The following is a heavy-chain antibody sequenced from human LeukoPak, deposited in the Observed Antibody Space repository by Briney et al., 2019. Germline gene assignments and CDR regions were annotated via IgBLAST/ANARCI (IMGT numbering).Heavy chain of an antibody. V-gene: IGHV1-69*04. J-gene: IGHJ5*02. Sequence: ASVKVSCKASGGTFSSYAISWVRQAPGQGLEWMGRIIPILGIANYAQKFQGRVTITADKSTSTAYMELSSLRSEDTAVYYRARENGDYGYNWFDPWGQGTLVTVSS. CDR3: ARENGDYGYNWFDP. D-gene: IGHD4-17*01. CDR1: GGTFSSYA. CDR2: IIPILGIA.